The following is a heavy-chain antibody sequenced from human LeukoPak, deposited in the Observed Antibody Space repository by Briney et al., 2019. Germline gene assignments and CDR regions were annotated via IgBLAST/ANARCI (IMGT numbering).Heavy chain of an antibody. CDR3: ARESLWFGFDY. CDR2: IYYSGST. Sequence: SETLSLTCTVSGGSISSYYWSWIRQPPGKGLEGIGYIYYSGSTNYNPSLKRRVTISVDPSKNQFSLKLSSVTAADTAVYYCARESLWFGFDYWGQGTLVTVSS. CDR1: GGSISSYY. V-gene: IGHV4-59*01. D-gene: IGHD3-10*01. J-gene: IGHJ4*02.